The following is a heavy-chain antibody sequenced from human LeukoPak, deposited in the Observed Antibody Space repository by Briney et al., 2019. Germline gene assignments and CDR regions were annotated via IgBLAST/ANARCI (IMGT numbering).Heavy chain of an antibody. J-gene: IGHJ6*02. CDR3: ASGIYGDYYYGMDV. CDR1: GGTFSSYA. V-gene: IGHV1-69*01. D-gene: IGHD4-17*01. Sequence: GSSVKVSCKASGGTFSSYAISWVRQAPGQGLEWMGGIIPILGTASYAQKFQGRVTITADESTSTAYMELSSLRSEDTAVYYCASGIYGDYYYGMDVWGQGTTVTVSS. CDR2: IIPILGTA.